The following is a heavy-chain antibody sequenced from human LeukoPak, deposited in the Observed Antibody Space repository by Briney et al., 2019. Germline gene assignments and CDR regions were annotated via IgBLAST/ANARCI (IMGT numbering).Heavy chain of an antibody. V-gene: IGHV3-23*01. Sequence: PGGSLRLSCAASGFTFSSYAMSWVRQAPGKGLEWVSGISGGGRSTYYADSVKGRFTISRDNSKNTLYLQMNSLRAEDTAVYYCAKRDCSSTGCYGYYYYYYMDVWGKGTTVTVSS. J-gene: IGHJ6*03. CDR3: AKRDCSSTGCYGYYYYYYMDV. CDR2: ISGGGRST. D-gene: IGHD2-2*01. CDR1: GFTFSSYA.